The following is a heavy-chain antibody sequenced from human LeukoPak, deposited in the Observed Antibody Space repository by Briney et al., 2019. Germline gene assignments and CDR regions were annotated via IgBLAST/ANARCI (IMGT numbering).Heavy chain of an antibody. J-gene: IGHJ3*02. Sequence: SETLSLTCTVSGGSISSGDYYWSWIRQPPGKGLEWIGYIYYSGSTYYNLSLKSRVAISVDTSKNQFSLKLSSVTAADTAVYYCARDRAIEYYDRMAFDIWGQGTMVTVSS. V-gene: IGHV4-31*03. CDR1: GGSISSGDYY. CDR2: IYYSGST. CDR3: ARDRAIEYYDRMAFDI. D-gene: IGHD3-22*01.